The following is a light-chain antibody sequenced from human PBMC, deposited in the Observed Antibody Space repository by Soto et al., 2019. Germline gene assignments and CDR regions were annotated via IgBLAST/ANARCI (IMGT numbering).Light chain of an antibody. Sequence: EIVTTQSPATLSVSPGERATLSCRASQSLSNNLAWYQQKPGQAPRLLIYGASTRATGIPARFSGSGSGTEFTLTISSLQSEDFAVYYCQQCNNWPLTFGGGTKVEIK. CDR1: QSLSNN. CDR3: QQCNNWPLT. J-gene: IGKJ4*01. CDR2: GAS. V-gene: IGKV3-15*01.